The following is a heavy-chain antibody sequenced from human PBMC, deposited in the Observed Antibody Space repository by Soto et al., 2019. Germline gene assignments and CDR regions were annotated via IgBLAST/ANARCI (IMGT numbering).Heavy chain of an antibody. D-gene: IGHD2-2*01. Sequence: QVQLVESGGGVVQPGRSLRLSCAASGFTFSSYAMHWVRQAPGKGLEWVAVISYDGSNKYYADSVKGRFTISRDNSKNTLYLQMNSQRAEDTAVYYCARGFGVVVPAARQLDYWGQGTLVTVSS. J-gene: IGHJ4*02. V-gene: IGHV3-30-3*01. CDR3: ARGFGVVVPAARQLDY. CDR1: GFTFSSYA. CDR2: ISYDGSNK.